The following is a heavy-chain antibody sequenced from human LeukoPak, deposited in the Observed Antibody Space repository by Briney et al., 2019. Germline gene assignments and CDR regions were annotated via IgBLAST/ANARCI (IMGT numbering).Heavy chain of an antibody. D-gene: IGHD3/OR15-3a*01. V-gene: IGHV3-21*01. J-gene: IGHJ4*02. CDR1: GFSFSDYT. Sequence: GGSLRLSCAASGFSFSDYTLNWVRQAPGKGLEWVSSITGNSNYIFYADSLKGRFTISRDNAENSVYLQMNNLGAGDTAVYYCARTGLGLYSFDYWGQGIQVTISS. CDR3: ARTGLGLYSFDY. CDR2: ITGNSNYI.